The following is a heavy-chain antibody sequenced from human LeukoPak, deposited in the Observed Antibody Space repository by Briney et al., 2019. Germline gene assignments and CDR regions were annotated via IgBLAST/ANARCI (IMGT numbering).Heavy chain of an antibody. CDR2: IIPLLGTA. CDR1: GGSFSTYA. Sequence: VASVKVSCKASGGSFSTYAINWVRQAPGQGLEWMGRIIPLLGTANHAQKFQGSVTFTADKSTSTAYMELSSLISEDTAVYYCWKFGGYEERGDDYWGQGTLVTVSS. V-gene: IGHV1-69*04. D-gene: IGHD5-12*01. CDR3: WKFGGYEERGDDY. J-gene: IGHJ4*02.